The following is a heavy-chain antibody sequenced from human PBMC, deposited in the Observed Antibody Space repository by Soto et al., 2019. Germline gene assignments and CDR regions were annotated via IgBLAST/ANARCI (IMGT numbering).Heavy chain of an antibody. V-gene: IGHV3-53*04. Sequence: EVQLVESGGGLVQPGGSLRLSCAASGFTVSSNFMSWVRQAPGKGLEWVSVIHSGGSTYYADSVKGRFTISRPNSENSVYLQMNSLKAEDTAVYFCARAVSSWATYYFDYWGQGTLVTVS. D-gene: IGHD6-13*01. CDR1: GFTVSSNF. J-gene: IGHJ4*02. CDR3: ARAVSSWATYYFDY. CDR2: IHSGGST.